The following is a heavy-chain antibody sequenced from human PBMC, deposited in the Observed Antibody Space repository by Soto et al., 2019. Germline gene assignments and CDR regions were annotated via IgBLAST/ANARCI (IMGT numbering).Heavy chain of an antibody. V-gene: IGHV4-39*01. CDR2: IYYSGST. CDR3: ARLASGPPAGNYFDY. J-gene: IGHJ4*02. Sequence: QLQLQESGPGLVKPSETLSLTCTVSGGSISSSSYYWGWIRQPPGKGLEWIGSIYYSGSTYYNPSLKSRVTISVDTSKNQFSLKLSSVTAADTAVYYCARLASGPPAGNYFDYWGQGTLVTVSS. D-gene: IGHD2-15*01. CDR1: GGSISSSSYY.